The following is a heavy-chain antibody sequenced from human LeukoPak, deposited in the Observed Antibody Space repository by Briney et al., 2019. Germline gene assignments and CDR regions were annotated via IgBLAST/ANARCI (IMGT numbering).Heavy chain of an antibody. V-gene: IGHV3-23*01. CDR2: ISGSGGST. J-gene: IGHJ4*02. D-gene: IGHD1-26*01. Sequence: TGGSLRPSCAASGFTLSGYAMSWVRQAPGKGLEWVSAISGSGGSTYYADSVKGRSTISRDNSKNTLYLQMNSLRAEDTAVYYCAKGGKWDVTPFDYWGQGTLVNVSS. CDR1: GFTLSGYA. CDR3: AKGGKWDVTPFDY.